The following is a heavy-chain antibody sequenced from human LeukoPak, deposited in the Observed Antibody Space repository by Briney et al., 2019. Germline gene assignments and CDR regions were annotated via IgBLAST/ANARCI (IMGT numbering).Heavy chain of an antibody. Sequence: PGGSLRLSCAASGFTFSSYSMNWVRQAPGKGLEWVSVIYSGGSTYYADSVKGRFTISRDNSKNTLYLQMNSLRAEDTAVYYCARDTPTELRLGELSLYLGAFDIWGQGTMVTVSS. D-gene: IGHD3-16*02. CDR1: GFTFSSYS. V-gene: IGHV3-53*01. CDR2: IYSGGST. J-gene: IGHJ3*02. CDR3: ARDTPTELRLGELSLYLGAFDI.